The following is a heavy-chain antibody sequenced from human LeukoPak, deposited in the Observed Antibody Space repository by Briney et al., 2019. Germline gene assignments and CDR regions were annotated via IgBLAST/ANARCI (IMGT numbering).Heavy chain of an antibody. CDR2: ISGSGGST. D-gene: IGHD3-22*01. CDR3: AKERHYYGSSGPETGY. V-gene: IGHV3-23*01. J-gene: IGHJ4*02. CDR1: GFTFSSYA. Sequence: GSLRLSCAASGFTFSSYAMSWVRQAPGKGLEWVSAISGSGGSTYYADSVKGRFTISRDNSKNTLYLQMNSLRAEDTAVYYCAKERHYYGSSGPETGYWGQGTLVTVSS.